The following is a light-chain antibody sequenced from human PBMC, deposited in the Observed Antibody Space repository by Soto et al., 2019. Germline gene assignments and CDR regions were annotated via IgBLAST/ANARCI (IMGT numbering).Light chain of an antibody. V-gene: IGLV2-14*01. J-gene: IGLJ1*01. CDR3: SSYTTSSTLV. CDR1: SGDVGGYNY. Sequence: QSVLTQPASVSGSPGQSITISCTGTSGDVGGYNYVSWYQQHPGKAPKVMIYEVSYRPSGVSNRFSGSKSGNTASLTISGLQAEDEADYYCSSYTTSSTLVFGTGTKVTVL. CDR2: EVS.